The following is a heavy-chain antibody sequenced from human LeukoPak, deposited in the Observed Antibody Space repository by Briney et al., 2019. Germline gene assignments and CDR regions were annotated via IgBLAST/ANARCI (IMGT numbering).Heavy chain of an antibody. J-gene: IGHJ6*03. CDR1: GFTFSSYG. CDR2: ISHDGSNK. Sequence: PGGSLRLSCAASGFTFSSYGMHWVRQAPGKGLQWVALISHDGSNKYYADSVRGRFTISRDNSKNTLYLQMNSLRAEDTAVYYCAKGDLRFESLGYYYYMDVWGKGTTVTVSS. D-gene: IGHD3-3*01. CDR3: AKGDLRFESLGYYYYMDV. V-gene: IGHV3-30*18.